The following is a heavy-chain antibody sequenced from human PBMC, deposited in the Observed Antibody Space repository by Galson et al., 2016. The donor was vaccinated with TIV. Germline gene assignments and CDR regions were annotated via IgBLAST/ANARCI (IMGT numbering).Heavy chain of an antibody. CDR1: GFTFYRYR. Sequence: SLRLSCAASGFTFYRYRMDRVRQAPGKGLEWIAVISPDGTDQNYADSMKGRFTISRDNSKNTLHLHMNNLGVEDTAVYYCATDGRDAYNPYFDSWGQGALVTVSS. V-gene: IGHV3-30*03. CDR2: ISPDGTDQ. J-gene: IGHJ4*02. D-gene: IGHD5-24*01. CDR3: ATDGRDAYNPYFDS.